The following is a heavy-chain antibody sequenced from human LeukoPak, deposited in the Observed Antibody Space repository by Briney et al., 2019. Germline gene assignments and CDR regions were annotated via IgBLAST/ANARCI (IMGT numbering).Heavy chain of an antibody. CDR2: ISGSGGST. Sequence: ETLSLTCTVSGGSISSSSYYWGWVRQAPGKGLEWVSAISGSGGSTYYADSVKGRITISRDNSKNTLYLQMNSLRAEDTAVFYCAKGHQVVDYWGQGTLVTVSS. D-gene: IGHD2-2*01. V-gene: IGHV3-23*01. CDR3: AKGHQVVDY. CDR1: GGSISSSSYY. J-gene: IGHJ4*02.